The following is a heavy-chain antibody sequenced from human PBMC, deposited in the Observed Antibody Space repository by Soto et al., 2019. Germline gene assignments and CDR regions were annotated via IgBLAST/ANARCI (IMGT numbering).Heavy chain of an antibody. Sequence: QLQLQESGPGLVKPSETLSLTCTVSGGSISSSSYYWGWIRQPPGKGLEWIGSIYYSGSTYYNPSLKSRVTIAVDTSKTQFSLKLSSGSAADTAVYYCAIMYSSSWYGYFQHWGQGTLVTVSS. CDR1: GGSISSSSYY. D-gene: IGHD6-13*01. CDR3: AIMYSSSWYGYFQH. CDR2: IYYSGST. J-gene: IGHJ1*01. V-gene: IGHV4-39*01.